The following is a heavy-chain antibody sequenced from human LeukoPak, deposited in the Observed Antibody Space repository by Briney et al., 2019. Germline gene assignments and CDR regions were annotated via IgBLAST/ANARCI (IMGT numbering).Heavy chain of an antibody. CDR1: GLSFNSYW. D-gene: IGHD6-19*01. V-gene: IGHV3-7*04. CDR3: VRDHQWTFDY. CDR2: IKEDGSEE. J-gene: IGHJ4*02. Sequence: PGGSLRLSCAASGLSFNSYWMSWVRQAPGKGLEWVAKIKEDGSEEYYVDSVKGRFTISRDNARNSLYLQMNSLRAEDAAVYYCVRDHQWTFDYWGQGTLVTVSS.